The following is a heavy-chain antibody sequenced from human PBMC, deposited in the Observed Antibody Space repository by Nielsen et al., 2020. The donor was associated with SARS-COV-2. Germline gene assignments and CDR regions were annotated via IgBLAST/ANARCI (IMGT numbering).Heavy chain of an antibody. CDR3: VREGYSSSWSDTYFDY. CDR2: IWNDGSNK. Sequence: GESLKISCAASGFTFSSYGMHWVRQAPGKGLEWVAVIWNDGSNKYYADSVKGRFTISRDNSKNTLYLQMNSLRAEDTAVYYCVREGYSSSWSDTYFDYWGQGTLVTVSS. J-gene: IGHJ4*02. V-gene: IGHV3-33*08. D-gene: IGHD6-13*01. CDR1: GFTFSSYG.